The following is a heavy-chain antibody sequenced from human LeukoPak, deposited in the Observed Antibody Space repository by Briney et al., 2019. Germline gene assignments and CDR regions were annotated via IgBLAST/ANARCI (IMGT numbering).Heavy chain of an antibody. Sequence: GGSLRLSCAASGFTVSSNYMSWVRQAPGKGLEWGSVIYSGGRTYYADSVKGRFTISRDNSKNTLYLQMNSLRAEDTAVYYCARGEKWELPYFDYWGQGTLVTVSS. CDR2: IYSGGRT. V-gene: IGHV3-53*01. CDR3: ARGEKWELPYFDY. J-gene: IGHJ4*02. D-gene: IGHD1-26*01. CDR1: GFTVSSNY.